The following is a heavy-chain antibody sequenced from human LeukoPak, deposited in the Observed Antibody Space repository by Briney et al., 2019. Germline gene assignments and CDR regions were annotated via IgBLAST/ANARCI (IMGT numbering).Heavy chain of an antibody. V-gene: IGHV3-23*01. CDR2: INDNGAGT. CDR3: ARAGGYSGYDLDY. Sequence: PGGSLRLSCAASGFTFSSYAMSWVRQAPGKGLKWVSTINDNGAGTYYADSVKGRFTISRDNAKNSLYLQMNSLRAEDTAVYYCARAGGYSGYDLDYWGQGTLVTVSS. CDR1: GFTFSSYA. J-gene: IGHJ4*02. D-gene: IGHD5-12*01.